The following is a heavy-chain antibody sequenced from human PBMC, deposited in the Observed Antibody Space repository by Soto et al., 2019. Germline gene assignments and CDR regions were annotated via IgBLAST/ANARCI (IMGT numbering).Heavy chain of an antibody. J-gene: IGHJ6*02. Sequence: QVQLVESGGGVVQPGRSLRLSCAASGFTFSSYAMQWVRQAPGKGLEWVAVISYDGSNKYYADSVKGRFTISRDNSKNTLYLQMNSLRAEDTAVYYCARGPIMITFGGVIVQDYYYYGMDVWGQGTTVTVSS. D-gene: IGHD3-16*02. CDR2: ISYDGSNK. CDR3: ARGPIMITFGGVIVQDYYYYGMDV. CDR1: GFTFSSYA. V-gene: IGHV3-30-3*01.